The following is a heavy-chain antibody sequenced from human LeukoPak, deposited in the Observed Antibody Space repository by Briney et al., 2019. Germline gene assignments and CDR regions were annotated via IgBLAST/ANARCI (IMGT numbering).Heavy chain of an antibody. CDR2: IYTSGST. CDR3: ARLPWGVYYFDY. J-gene: IGHJ4*02. V-gene: IGHV4-4*07. D-gene: IGHD7-27*01. CDR1: GGSISSYY. Sequence: SETLSLTCTVSGGSISSYYWSWIRQPAGKGLEWIGRIYTSGSTNYNPSLKSRVTISVDKSKNQFSLKLSSVTAADPAMYYCARLPWGVYYFDYWGQGTLVTVSS.